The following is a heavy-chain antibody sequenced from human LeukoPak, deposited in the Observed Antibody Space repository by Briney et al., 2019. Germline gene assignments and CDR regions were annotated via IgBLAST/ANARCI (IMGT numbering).Heavy chain of an antibody. Sequence: PGGSLRLSCAASGFTFNSYSMYWVRQAPGKGLEWVAVISYDGSNKYYADSVKGRFTISRDNSKNTLHLRMNSLRVEDAAVYYCAKSFYDSGGYYGIIDYWGQGTLVTVSS. CDR3: AKSFYDSGGYYGIIDY. J-gene: IGHJ4*02. CDR1: GFTFNSYS. CDR2: ISYDGSNK. D-gene: IGHD3-22*01. V-gene: IGHV3-30*18.